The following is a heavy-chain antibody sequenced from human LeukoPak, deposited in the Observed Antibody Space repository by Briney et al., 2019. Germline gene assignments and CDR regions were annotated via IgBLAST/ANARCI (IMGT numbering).Heavy chain of an antibody. D-gene: IGHD4-17*01. CDR1: GLTFSSYS. Sequence: GGSLRLSCAASGLTFSSYSMNWVRQAPGKGLEWVSSISSSSSYIYYADSVKGRFTISRDKAKNTLYLQMTSLRAEDTAGDYCASWTTVTQFDYWGQGTLVTVSS. V-gene: IGHV3-21*01. CDR3: ASWTTVTQFDY. J-gene: IGHJ4*02. CDR2: ISSSSSYI.